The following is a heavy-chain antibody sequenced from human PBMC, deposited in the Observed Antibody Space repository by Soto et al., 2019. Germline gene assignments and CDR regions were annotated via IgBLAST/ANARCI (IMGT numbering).Heavy chain of an antibody. J-gene: IGHJ6*02. Sequence: QVQLVQSGAEVKKPGSSVKVSCKASGGTFSSYTISWVRQAPGQGLEWMGRIIPILGIANYAQKFQGRVTITADKSTSTAYRELSRLRPEDKAVYYCASRDGYNHWSDGMDVWGQGTTVTVSS. V-gene: IGHV1-69*02. CDR1: GGTFSSYT. CDR2: IIPILGIA. D-gene: IGHD5-12*01. CDR3: ASRDGYNHWSDGMDV.